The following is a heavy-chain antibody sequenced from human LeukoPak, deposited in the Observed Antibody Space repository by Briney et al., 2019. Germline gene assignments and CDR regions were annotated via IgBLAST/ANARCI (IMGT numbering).Heavy chain of an antibody. Sequence: VWSLRLSCAATGFTFSSHWMHCIRQAPPKPLLSASRINTDGSSTSYADSVKGRFTISRDNAKNTLYLQMNSLRAEDTAVYYCARDRYSNFYNWFDPWGQGTLVTVSS. CDR2: INTDGSST. J-gene: IGHJ5*02. CDR1: GFTFSSHW. V-gene: IGHV3-74*01. D-gene: IGHD4-11*01. CDR3: ARDRYSNFYNWFDP.